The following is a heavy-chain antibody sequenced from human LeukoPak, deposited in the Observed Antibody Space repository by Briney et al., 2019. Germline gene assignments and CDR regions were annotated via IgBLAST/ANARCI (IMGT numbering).Heavy chain of an antibody. CDR1: GFTFSSYS. Sequence: PGGPLRLSCAASGFTFSSYSMTWVRQAPGKGLEWVSVISGSGGATYYADSVKGRFTISRDNSKNTLYLQMNSLRAEDTAVYYCARAAMVRGVDYFDSWGQGTLVTVSS. D-gene: IGHD3-10*01. V-gene: IGHV3-23*01. CDR2: ISGSGGAT. CDR3: ARAAMVRGVDYFDS. J-gene: IGHJ4*02.